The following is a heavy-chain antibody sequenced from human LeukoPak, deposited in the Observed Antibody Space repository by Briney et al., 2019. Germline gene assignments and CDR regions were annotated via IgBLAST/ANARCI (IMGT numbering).Heavy chain of an antibody. Sequence: GGSLRLSCAASGFTFDDYAMHWVRQAPGKGLEWVSGISWNSGSIGYADSVKGRFTISRDNAKNSLYLQMNSLRAEDTALYYCAKDVKDSSGLGGYFDYWGQGTLVTVSS. D-gene: IGHD6-19*01. CDR3: AKDVKDSSGLGGYFDY. J-gene: IGHJ4*02. CDR1: GFTFDDYA. CDR2: ISWNSGSI. V-gene: IGHV3-9*01.